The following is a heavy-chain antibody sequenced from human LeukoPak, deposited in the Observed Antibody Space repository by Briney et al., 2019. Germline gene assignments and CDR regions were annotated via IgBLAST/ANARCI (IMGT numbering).Heavy chain of an antibody. CDR2: LIRCGETT. D-gene: IGHD2-8*01. CDR1: GFPFNMFA. V-gene: IGHV3-23*01. J-gene: IGHJ4*02. Sequence: PGGSLRLSCTGSGFPFNMFAMNWVRQAPGQGLEWVSGLIRCGETTNYADSVKGRFTVSRDTSKNMVFLQMNDLRPEDTAVYYCAKEQRIRHCSEGVCMEGYYFDYWGQGSLVTVSS. CDR3: AKEQRIRHCSEGVCMEGYYFDY.